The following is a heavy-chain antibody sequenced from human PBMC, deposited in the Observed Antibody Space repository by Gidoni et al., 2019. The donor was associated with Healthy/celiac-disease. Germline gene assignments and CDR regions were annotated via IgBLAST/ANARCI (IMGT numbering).Heavy chain of an antibody. J-gene: IGHJ4*02. CDR1: GCSISSSSYY. V-gene: IGHV4-39*07. CDR2: IYYSGST. CDR3: ARDRSGDLNLDY. D-gene: IGHD2-21*01. Sequence: QLQLQESGPGLVKPSETLSLICTVSGCSISSSSYYWGWIRQPPGKGLEWIGSIYYSGSTYYNPSLKSRVTISVDTAKNQFSRKLSSVTAEDTAVYYGARDRSGDLNLDYWGQGTLVTVSS.